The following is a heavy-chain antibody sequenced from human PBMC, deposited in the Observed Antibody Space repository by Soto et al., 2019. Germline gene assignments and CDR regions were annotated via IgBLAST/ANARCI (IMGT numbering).Heavy chain of an antibody. J-gene: IGHJ4*02. D-gene: IGHD6-19*01. Sequence: VQLVETGGGLIQPGGSLRLSCAASGFTVSSNYMSWVRQAPGKGLEWVSVIYSGGSTYYADSVKGRFTISRDNSKNTLYLQMNSLRAEDTAVYYCARASIAVVFDYWGQGTLVTVSS. CDR2: IYSGGST. CDR3: ARASIAVVFDY. V-gene: IGHV3-53*02. CDR1: GFTVSSNY.